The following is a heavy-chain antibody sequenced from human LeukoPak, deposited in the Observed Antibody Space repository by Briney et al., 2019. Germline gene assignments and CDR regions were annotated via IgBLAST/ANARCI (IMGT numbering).Heavy chain of an antibody. V-gene: IGHV4-59*08. CDR2: IYYSGNT. J-gene: IGHJ4*02. Sequence: SETLSLTCTVSGGSISSYYWSWIRQPPGKGLEWIGYIYYSGNTNYNPSLKSRVTISVDTSKNQFSLKLSSVTAADTAVYYCARRGEYYDSSGYYYFDYWGQGTLVTVSS. CDR3: ARRGEYYDSSGYYYFDY. CDR1: GGSISSYY. D-gene: IGHD3-22*01.